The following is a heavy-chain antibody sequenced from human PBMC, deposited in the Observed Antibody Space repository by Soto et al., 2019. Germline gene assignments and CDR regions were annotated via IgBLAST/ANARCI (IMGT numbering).Heavy chain of an antibody. Sequence: QVQLQESGPGLVKPSETLSLTCTVSGGSISTYYWDWLRQSPEKGLEWIGYTHYSGNTNYHPSLRGRVSISLDTSRNQFSLILSAVTAADTASYYWARHTLTVRSGFDNWGQGALVTVSS. CDR3: ARHTLTVRSGFDN. J-gene: IGHJ4*02. CDR2: THYSGNT. V-gene: IGHV4-59*12. CDR1: GGSISTYY. D-gene: IGHD4-17*01.